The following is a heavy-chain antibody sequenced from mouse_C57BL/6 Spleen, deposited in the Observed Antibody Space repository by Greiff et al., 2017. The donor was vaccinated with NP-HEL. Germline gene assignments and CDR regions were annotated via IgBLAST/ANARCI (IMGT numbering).Heavy chain of an antibody. CDR3: ARSGGVMVTPYAMDY. CDR2: IDPSDSET. Sequence: QVQLQQPGAELVRPGSSVKLSCKASGYTFTSYWMHWVKQRPIQGLEWIGNIDPSDSETHYNQKFKDKATLTVDKSSSTAYMQLSSLTSEDSAVYYCARSGGVMVTPYAMDYWGQGTSVTVSS. CDR1: GYTFTSYW. D-gene: IGHD2-3*01. J-gene: IGHJ4*01. V-gene: IGHV1-52*01.